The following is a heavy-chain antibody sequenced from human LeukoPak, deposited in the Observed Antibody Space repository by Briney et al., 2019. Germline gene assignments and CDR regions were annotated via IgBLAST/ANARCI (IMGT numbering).Heavy chain of an antibody. CDR3: ARDPPPGIAAAGIGRYFDY. Sequence: GGSLRLSCAASGFTFDDYGMSWVRQAPGKGLEWVSSISSSSSYIYYADSVKGRFTISRDNAKNSLYLQMNSLRAEDTAVYYCARDPPPGIAAAGIGRYFDYWGQGTLVTVSS. V-gene: IGHV3-21*01. D-gene: IGHD6-13*01. J-gene: IGHJ4*02. CDR2: ISSSSSYI. CDR1: GFTFDDYG.